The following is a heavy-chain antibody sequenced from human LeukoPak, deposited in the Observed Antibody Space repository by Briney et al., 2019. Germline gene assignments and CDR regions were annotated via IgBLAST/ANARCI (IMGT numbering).Heavy chain of an antibody. V-gene: IGHV3-49*04. CDR2: IRSKAYGGTT. Sequence: EPGGSLRLSCTASGFTFGDYAMSWVRQAPGKGLEWVGFIRSKAYGGTTEYAASVKGRFTISRDDSKSIAYLQMNSLKTEDTAVYYCTRGPLTYYYDSSGYYTQYDYWGQGTLDTVSS. CDR3: TRGPLTYYYDSSGYYTQYDY. CDR1: GFTFGDYA. J-gene: IGHJ4*02. D-gene: IGHD3-22*01.